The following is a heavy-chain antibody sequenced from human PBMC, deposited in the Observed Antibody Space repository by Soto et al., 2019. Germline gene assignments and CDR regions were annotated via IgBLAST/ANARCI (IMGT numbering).Heavy chain of an antibody. Sequence: GGSLRLSCAASGFTFSNAWMNWVRQAPGKGLEWVCLIRSKTDGGTADYAAPVKGRFTISRDNSKNTLYLQMNSLRAEDTAVYYCANGGGTGYSSSWYQRNFDYWGQGTLVTVSS. D-gene: IGHD6-13*01. V-gene: IGHV3-15*07. CDR1: GFTFSNAW. CDR3: ANGGGTGYSSSWYQRNFDY. J-gene: IGHJ4*02. CDR2: IRSKTDGGTA.